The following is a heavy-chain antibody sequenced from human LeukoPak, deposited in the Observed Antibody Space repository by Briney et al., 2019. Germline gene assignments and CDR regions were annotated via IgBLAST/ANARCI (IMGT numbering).Heavy chain of an antibody. D-gene: IGHD2-2*02. V-gene: IGHV3-49*04. J-gene: IGHJ4*02. CDR2: IRSKAYGGTT. CDR3: TRAYVVPAAIGFDY. CDR1: GFTVSSNY. Sequence: GGSLRLSCAASGFTVSSNYMSWVRQAPGKGLEWVGFIRSKAYGGTTEYAASVKGRFTISRDDSKSIAYLQMNSLKTEDTAVYYCTRAYVVPAAIGFDYWGQGTLVTVSS.